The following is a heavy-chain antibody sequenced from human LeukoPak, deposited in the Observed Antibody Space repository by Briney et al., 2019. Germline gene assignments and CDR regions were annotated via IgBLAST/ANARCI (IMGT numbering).Heavy chain of an antibody. CDR3: ARRPGYNNPNGGTFDI. D-gene: IGHD1-14*01. V-gene: IGHV2-5*02. CDR2: IFWDDDK. Sequence: KSGPTLVKPTQTLTLTCTFSAFSLNTSGVGVSWIRQPPGKALEWLALIFWDDDKRYSPSLKNRLTITKDTSKSQVVLIMTNMGPVDTATYYCARRPGYNNPNGGTFDIWGQGTMVTVSS. CDR1: AFSLNTSGVG. J-gene: IGHJ3*02.